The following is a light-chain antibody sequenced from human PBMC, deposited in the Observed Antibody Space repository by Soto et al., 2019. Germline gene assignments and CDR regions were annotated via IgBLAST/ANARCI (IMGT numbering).Light chain of an antibody. J-gene: IGLJ1*01. V-gene: IGLV2-14*03. CDR2: HVT. CDR3: CSLTASHTYV. CDR1: SSDIGHYDY. Sequence: QSALTQPASVSGSPGQSITISCTGTSSDIGHYDYVSWYQHHPGKAPKLMIYHVTYRPSGVSNRYSGSKSGNSASLTISGLQDDDDAYYYCCSLTASHTYVFGSGTKLTVL.